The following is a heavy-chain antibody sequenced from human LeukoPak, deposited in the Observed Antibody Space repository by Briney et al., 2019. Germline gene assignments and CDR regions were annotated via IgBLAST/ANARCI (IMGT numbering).Heavy chain of an antibody. CDR2: ISYDGSNK. V-gene: IGHV3-30*03. D-gene: IGHD3-10*01. J-gene: IGHJ6*02. Sequence: GRSLRLSCAASGFTFSSYGMHWVRQAPGKGLEWVAVISYDGSNKYYADSVKGRFTISRDNSKNTLYLQMNSLRAEDTAVYYCARALVPHLSYYYGMDVWGQGTTVTVSS. CDR3: ARALVPHLSYYYGMDV. CDR1: GFTFSSYG.